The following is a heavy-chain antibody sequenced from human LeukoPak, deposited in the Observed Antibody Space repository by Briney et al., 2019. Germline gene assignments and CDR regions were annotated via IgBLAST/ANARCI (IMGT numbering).Heavy chain of an antibody. J-gene: IGHJ4*02. D-gene: IGHD3-3*01. Sequence: GASVKVSCKPSGYTFTNFYMHWVRQAPGQGLEWMGIINPSGANTGYAQKFQGRVTMTRDTSTSTVYMELSSLRSQDTAVYYCARAEKGSYFWSGYLRGDYFDYWGQGTLVTVSS. V-gene: IGHV1-46*01. CDR2: INPSGANT. CDR3: ARAEKGSYFWSGYLRGDYFDY. CDR1: GYTFTNFY.